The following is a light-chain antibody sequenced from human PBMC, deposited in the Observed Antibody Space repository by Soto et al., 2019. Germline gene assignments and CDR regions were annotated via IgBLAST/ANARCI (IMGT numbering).Light chain of an antibody. CDR2: DAS. J-gene: IGKJ5*01. V-gene: IGKV3-11*01. CDR3: QQRNNWPPIT. CDR1: QSVRRY. Sequence: EVVLAWSPGTLSLHPGERATLSCRASQSVRRYLAWYQQKPGQAPRLLIYDASTRATGIPARFSGSGSETDFTLTITSLEPEDFAVYYCQQRNNWPPITFGQGTRLEIK.